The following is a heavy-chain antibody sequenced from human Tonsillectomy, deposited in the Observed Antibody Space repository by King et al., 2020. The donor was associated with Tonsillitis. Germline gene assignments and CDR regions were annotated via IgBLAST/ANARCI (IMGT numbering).Heavy chain of an antibody. D-gene: IGHD1-26*01. Sequence: LQLQESGSGLVKPSQTLSLTCTVSGDSISSGGYSWSWIRQTPGKGLEWIGYIYQSGTTNYNPSLKSRVTISADKSNNQFSLRLSSVTAADTAVYYCAWGGPGDAFDIWGQGTMVTVSS. CDR3: AWGGPGDAFDI. CDR2: IYQSGTT. V-gene: IGHV4-30-2*01. J-gene: IGHJ3*02. CDR1: GDSISSGGYS.